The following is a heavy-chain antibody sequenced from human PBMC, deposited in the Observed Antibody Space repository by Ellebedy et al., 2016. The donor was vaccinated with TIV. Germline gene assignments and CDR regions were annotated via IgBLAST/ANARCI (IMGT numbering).Heavy chain of an antibody. Sequence: PGGSLRPSCAASGFTVSSIHMTCVRQAPGQGLEWVSVIYSGVRTYYAGSVKGRFSISRDSSKNTLYLQMNSLRAEDTAVYYCARVNGYDPLYYFDYWGQGTLVTVSS. V-gene: IGHV3-53*01. CDR3: ARVNGYDPLYYFDY. D-gene: IGHD5-18*01. CDR2: IYSGVRT. CDR1: GFTVSSIH. J-gene: IGHJ4*02.